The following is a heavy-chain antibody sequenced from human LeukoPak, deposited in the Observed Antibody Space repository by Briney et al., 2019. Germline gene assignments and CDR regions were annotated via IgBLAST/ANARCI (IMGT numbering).Heavy chain of an antibody. CDR1: GGSFSGYY. V-gene: IGHV4-34*01. D-gene: IGHD3-10*01. Sequence: SETLSLTCAAYGGSFSGYYWSWIRQPPGKGLEWIGEINHSGSTNYNPSLKSRVTISVGTSKNQFSLKLSSVTAADTAVYYCARAKTYYYGSGSYHFDYWGQGTLVTVSS. CDR3: ARAKTYYYGSGSYHFDY. CDR2: INHSGST. J-gene: IGHJ4*02.